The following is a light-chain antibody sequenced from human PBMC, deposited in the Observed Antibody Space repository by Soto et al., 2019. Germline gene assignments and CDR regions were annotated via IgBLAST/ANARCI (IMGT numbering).Light chain of an antibody. V-gene: IGLV1-44*01. CDR2: LND. CDR3: AAWDDSLNAL. CDR1: FSNIGDNA. J-gene: IGLJ1*01. Sequence: QSGLAQSPSLSATPGHRVNISCCGSFSNIGDNAVNWYQQLPGAAPKLLIYLNDQRPSGVPDRFSGSKSGTSAFLAISGLQSEDEADYYCAAWDDSLNALFGTGTKVTVL.